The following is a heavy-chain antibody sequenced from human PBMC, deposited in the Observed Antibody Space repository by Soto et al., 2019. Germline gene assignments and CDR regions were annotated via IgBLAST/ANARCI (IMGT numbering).Heavy chain of an antibody. CDR3: ARVGKLGATAWFDP. J-gene: IGHJ5*02. V-gene: IGHV4-59*01. CDR1: GGSISSYY. D-gene: IGHD1-26*01. Sequence: PSETLSLTCTVSGGSISSYYWSWIRQPPGKGLEWIGYIYYSVSTNYNPSLKSRVTISVDTSKNQFSLKLSSVTAADTAVYYCARVGKLGATAWFDPWGQGTLVTVSS. CDR2: IYYSVST.